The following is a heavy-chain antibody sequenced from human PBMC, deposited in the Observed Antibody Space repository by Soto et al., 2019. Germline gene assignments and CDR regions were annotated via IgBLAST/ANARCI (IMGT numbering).Heavy chain of an antibody. CDR3: AKVGCSGGSCYSVDYYMDV. J-gene: IGHJ6*03. CDR1: GFTFSSYA. D-gene: IGHD2-15*01. V-gene: IGHV3-23*01. Sequence: GGSLRLSCAASGFTFSSYAMSWVRQAPGKGLEWVSAISGSGGSTYYADSVKGRFTISRDNSKNTLYLQMNSLRAEDTAVYYCAKVGCSGGSCYSVDYYMDVWGKGTTVTAP. CDR2: ISGSGGST.